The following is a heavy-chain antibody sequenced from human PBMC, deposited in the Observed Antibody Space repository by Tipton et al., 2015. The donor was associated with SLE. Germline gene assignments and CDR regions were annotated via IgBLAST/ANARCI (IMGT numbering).Heavy chain of an antibody. CDR3: ATPGGYCSGGSCYGDAFDI. J-gene: IGHJ3*02. Sequence: TLSLTCTVSGGSISSYYWSWIRQPPGKGLEWIGYIYYSGSTNYNPSLKSRVTISVDTSKNQFSLKLSSVTAADTAVYYCATPGGYCSGGSCYGDAFDIWGQGTMVTVSS. CDR2: IYYSGST. CDR1: GGSISSYY. D-gene: IGHD2-15*01. V-gene: IGHV4-59*01.